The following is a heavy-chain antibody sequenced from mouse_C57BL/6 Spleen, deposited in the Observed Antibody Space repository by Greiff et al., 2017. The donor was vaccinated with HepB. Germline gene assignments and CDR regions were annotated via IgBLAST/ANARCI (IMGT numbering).Heavy chain of an antibody. CDR1: GYTFTSYW. J-gene: IGHJ2*01. Sequence: QVQLQQPGAELVMPGASVKLSCKASGYTFTSYWMHWVKQSPEQGLEWIGEIYPSDSYTNYNQKFKGKSTLTVDKSSSTAYMQLSSLTSEDSAVYYCARRYFDYWGQGTTLTVSS. CDR3: ARRYFDY. V-gene: IGHV1-69*01. CDR2: IYPSDSYT.